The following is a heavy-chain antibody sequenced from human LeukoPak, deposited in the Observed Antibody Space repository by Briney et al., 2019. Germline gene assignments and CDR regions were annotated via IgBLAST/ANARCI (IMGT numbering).Heavy chain of an antibody. V-gene: IGHV3-9*01. J-gene: IGHJ4*02. CDR3: AKVIAPWVPAAGLDY. CDR2: ISWNSGSI. D-gene: IGHD2-2*01. CDR1: GFTFGSYW. Sequence: PGGSLRLSCAASGFTFGSYWMSWVRQSPGKGLEWVSGISWNSGSIGYADSVKGRFTISRDNAKNSLYLQMNSLRAEVTALYYCAKVIAPWVPAAGLDYWGQGTLVTVSS.